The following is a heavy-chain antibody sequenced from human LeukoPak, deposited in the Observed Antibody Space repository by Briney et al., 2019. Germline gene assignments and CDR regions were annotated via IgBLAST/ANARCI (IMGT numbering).Heavy chain of an antibody. D-gene: IGHD3-10*01. CDR3: ARVSPGRSYYNAEGNFDY. Sequence: SETLSLTCTVSGGSISSSSYYWGWIRQPPGKGLEWIGSIYYSGSTYYNPSLKSRVTISVDTSKNQFSLKLNSVTAADTAVYYCARVSPGRSYYNAEGNFDYWGQGTLVTVSS. CDR1: GGSISSSSYY. CDR2: IYYSGST. V-gene: IGHV4-39*07. J-gene: IGHJ4*02.